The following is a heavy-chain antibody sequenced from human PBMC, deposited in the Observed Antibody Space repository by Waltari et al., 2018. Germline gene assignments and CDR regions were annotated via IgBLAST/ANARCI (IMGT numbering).Heavy chain of an antibody. Sequence: QVQLQESGPGLVRPSQTLSLTCPVSGGSIRSGSVYRTWIRQPAGKGLEWVGHIFTSGSTKYNPSLKSRVSVSLDTSENQFSLRLSSVTAADTAVYYCARDEARYYDIMTGGGYYGLDVWGQGTTVTVSS. CDR1: GGSIRSGSVY. J-gene: IGHJ6*02. CDR3: ARDEARYYDIMTGGGYYGLDV. V-gene: IGHV4-61*02. D-gene: IGHD3-9*01. CDR2: IFTSGST.